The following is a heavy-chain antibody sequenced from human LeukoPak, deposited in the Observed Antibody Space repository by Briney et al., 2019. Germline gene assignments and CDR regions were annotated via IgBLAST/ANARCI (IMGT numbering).Heavy chain of an antibody. Sequence: PSETLSLTCTVSGGSISSYYWSWIRQPPGKGLEWIGEINHSGSTNYNPSLKSRVTISVDTSKNQFSLKLSSVTAADTAMYYCARGPRYGGDSFDIWGQGTMVTVSS. V-gene: IGHV4-34*01. D-gene: IGHD4-23*01. CDR3: ARGPRYGGDSFDI. CDR1: GGSISSYY. CDR2: INHSGST. J-gene: IGHJ3*02.